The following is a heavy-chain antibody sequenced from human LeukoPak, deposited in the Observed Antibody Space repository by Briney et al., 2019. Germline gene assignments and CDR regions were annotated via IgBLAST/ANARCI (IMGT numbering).Heavy chain of an antibody. J-gene: IGHJ6*03. CDR1: GGSISSYY. V-gene: IGHV4-59*01. Sequence: SSETLSLTCTVSGGSISSYYWSWLRQPPGKGLEWIGYIYYSGSTNYNPSLKSRVTISVDTSENQFSLKLSSVTAADTAVYYCARDAYSSSSVYYYYYMDVWGKGTTVTVSS. CDR3: ARDAYSSSSVYYYYYMDV. D-gene: IGHD6-6*01. CDR2: IYYSGST.